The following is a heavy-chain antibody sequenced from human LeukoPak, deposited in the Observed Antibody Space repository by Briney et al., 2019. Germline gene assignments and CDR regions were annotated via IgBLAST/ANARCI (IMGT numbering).Heavy chain of an antibody. V-gene: IGHV3-23*01. CDR3: ARAPEVDYYGGLDY. D-gene: IGHD4-23*01. J-gene: IGHJ4*02. Sequence: GGSLRLSCAASGFTFSSYAMSWVRQAPGKGLEWVSGISGGGTSAYYADSVKGRFTISRDNSKNTLYLQMNSLRAEDTAVYYCARAPEVDYYGGLDYWGQGTLVTVSS. CDR2: ISGGGTSA. CDR1: GFTFSSYA.